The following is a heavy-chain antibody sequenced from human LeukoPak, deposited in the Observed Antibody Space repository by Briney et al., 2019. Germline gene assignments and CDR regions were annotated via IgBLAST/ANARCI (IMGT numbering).Heavy chain of an antibody. CDR3: ARGATVTRVDY. Sequence: SVKVSCKAPGGTFSSYAISWVRQAPGQGLEWMGRIIPILGIANYAQKFQGRVTITADKSTSTAYMELSSLRSEDTAVYYCARGATVTRVDYWGQGTLVTVSS. CDR1: GGTFSSYA. J-gene: IGHJ4*02. D-gene: IGHD4-17*01. V-gene: IGHV1-69*04. CDR2: IIPILGIA.